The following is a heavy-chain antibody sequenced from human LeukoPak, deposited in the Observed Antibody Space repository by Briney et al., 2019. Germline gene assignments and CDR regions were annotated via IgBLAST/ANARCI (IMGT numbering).Heavy chain of an antibody. CDR2: MNPNSGNT. V-gene: IGHV1-8*03. Sequence: GASVKVSCKASGYTLTSYDINWVRQATGQGLEWMGWMNPNSGNTGYAQKFQDRVTITRNTSISTAYMELSSLRSEDTAVYYCARGKAARTSPVFDPWGQGTLVTVSS. CDR3: ARGKAARTSPVFDP. CDR1: GYTLTSYD. J-gene: IGHJ5*02. D-gene: IGHD6-6*01.